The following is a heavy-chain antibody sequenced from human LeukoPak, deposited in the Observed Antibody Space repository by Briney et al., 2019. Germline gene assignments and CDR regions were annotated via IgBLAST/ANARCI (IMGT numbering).Heavy chain of an antibody. J-gene: IGHJ1*01. CDR3: ARGRYDSSGYLQH. CDR2: ISDSGDSS. Sequence: GGSLRLSCAASGFSFTKYAMAWVRQAPGKGLEWVSTISDSGDSSYYADSVKGRFTISRDNSKNTLYLQMNSLRAEDTAVYYCARGRYDSSGYLQHWGQGTLVTVSS. V-gene: IGHV3-23*01. CDR1: GFSFTKYA. D-gene: IGHD3-22*01.